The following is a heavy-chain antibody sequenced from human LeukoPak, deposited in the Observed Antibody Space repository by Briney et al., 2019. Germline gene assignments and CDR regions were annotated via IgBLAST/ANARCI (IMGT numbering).Heavy chain of an antibody. CDR1: GYTFTGYY. V-gene: IGHV1-2*02. D-gene: IGHD3-10*01. CDR2: INPNSGGT. Sequence: GASVKVSCKASGYTFTGYYMHWVRQAPGQGLEWMGWINPNSGGTNYAQKLQGRVTMTRDTSISTAYMELSRLRSDDTAVYYCARETYYYGSGSFVDYWGQGTLVTVSS. J-gene: IGHJ4*02. CDR3: ARETYYYGSGSFVDY.